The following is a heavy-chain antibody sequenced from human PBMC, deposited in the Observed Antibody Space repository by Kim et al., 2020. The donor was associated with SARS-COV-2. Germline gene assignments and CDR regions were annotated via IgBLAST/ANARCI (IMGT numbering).Heavy chain of an antibody. CDR2: ITPSVGST. CDR3: AREEVDSRDYGDYGVFYYYGMDV. Sequence: ASVKVSCKASGFTFTTYHMHWVRQAPGQGLEWVGRITPSVGSTSHAQRFQGRVTMTRDTSTSTVYMELSSLRSEDTAVYYCAREEVDSRDYGDYGVFYYYGMDVWGQGTTVTVSS. D-gene: IGHD4-17*01. J-gene: IGHJ6*02. CDR1: GFTFTTYH. V-gene: IGHV1-46*01.